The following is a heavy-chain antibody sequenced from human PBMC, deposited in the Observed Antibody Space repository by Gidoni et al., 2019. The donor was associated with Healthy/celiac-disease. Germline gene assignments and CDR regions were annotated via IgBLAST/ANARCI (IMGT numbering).Heavy chain of an antibody. D-gene: IGHD3-10*01. CDR2: ISWNSGSI. J-gene: IGHJ6*02. Sequence: EVQLVESGGGLVQPGRSLRLSCAASGFTFDDYAMHWVRQAPGKGLEWVSGISWNSGSIGYADSVKGRFTISRDNAKNSLYLQMNSLRAEDTALYYCAKDRMFSAGWFGEPRDGMDVWGQGTTVTVSS. V-gene: IGHV3-9*01. CDR1: GFTFDDYA. CDR3: AKDRMFSAGWFGEPRDGMDV.